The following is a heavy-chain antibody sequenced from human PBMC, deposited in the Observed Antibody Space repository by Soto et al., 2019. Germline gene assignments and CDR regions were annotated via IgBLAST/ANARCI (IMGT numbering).Heavy chain of an antibody. D-gene: IGHD5-12*01. CDR1: GFTFGYYA. Sequence: GGSLRLSCTASGFTFGYYAMSWVRQAPGKGLEWVGFIRSKAYGGTTEYAASVKGRFTISRDDSKSIAYLQMNSLKTEDTAVYYCXVATHENNYYYYYGMDVWGQGTTVTVSS. CDR3: XVATHENNYYYYYGMDV. V-gene: IGHV3-49*04. CDR2: IRSKAYGGTT. J-gene: IGHJ6*02.